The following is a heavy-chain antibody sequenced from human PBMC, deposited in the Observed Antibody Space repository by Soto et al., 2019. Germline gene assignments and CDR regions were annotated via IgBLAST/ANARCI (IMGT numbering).Heavy chain of an antibody. V-gene: IGHV4-30-2*01. Sequence: QLQLQESGPGLVKPSQTLSLTCAVSGGSMSSGGYSWSWIRQPPGKGLEWIGYIYHNGSPYYNPSLKSRVTISVDRSKNQFSLKLSSVTAADTAVYYCARVPDVWGQGTTVTVSS. CDR2: IYHNGSP. J-gene: IGHJ6*02. CDR3: ARVPDV. CDR1: GGSMSSGGYS.